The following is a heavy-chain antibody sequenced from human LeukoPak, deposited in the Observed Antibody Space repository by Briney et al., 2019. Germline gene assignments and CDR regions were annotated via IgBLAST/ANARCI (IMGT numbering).Heavy chain of an antibody. CDR1: GGSISSGDYY. V-gene: IGHV4-30-4*01. D-gene: IGHD6-13*01. CDR3: AREVPIAAAGITQPANNWFDP. J-gene: IGHJ5*02. CDR2: IYYSGST. Sequence: SQTLSLTCTVSGGSISSGDYYWSWIRQPPGKGLEWIGYIYYSGSTYYNPSLKSRVTISVDTSKNQFSLKLSSVTAADTAVYYYAREVPIAAAGITQPANNWFDPWGQGTLVTVSS.